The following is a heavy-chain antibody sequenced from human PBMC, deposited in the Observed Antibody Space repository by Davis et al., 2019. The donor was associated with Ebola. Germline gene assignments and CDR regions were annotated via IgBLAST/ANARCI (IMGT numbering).Heavy chain of an antibody. CDR2: INHSGST. CDR3: ARLGSGSYGLDY. Sequence: MPSETLSLTCAVSGYSISSSNWWGWIRQPPGKGLEWIGYINHSGSTNYNPSLKSRVTISVDTSKHQFSLKLSSVTAADTAVYYCARLGSGSYGLDYWGQGTLVAVSS. J-gene: IGHJ4*02. CDR1: GYSISSSNW. V-gene: IGHV4-28*01. D-gene: IGHD1-26*01.